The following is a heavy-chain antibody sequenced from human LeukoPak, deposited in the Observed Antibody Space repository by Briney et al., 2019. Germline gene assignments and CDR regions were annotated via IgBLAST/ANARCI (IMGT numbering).Heavy chain of an antibody. CDR2: IKQDGSEK. J-gene: IGHJ4*02. D-gene: IGHD3-16*02. Sequence: GGSLGLSCAASGFTFSSYWMSWVRQAPGKGLEWVANIKQDGSEKYYVDSVKGRFTISRDNAKNSLYLQMNSLRAEDTAVYYCARDRYDYIWGSYRYFFDYWGQGTLVTVSS. CDR1: GFTFSSYW. CDR3: ARDRYDYIWGSYRYFFDY. V-gene: IGHV3-7*01.